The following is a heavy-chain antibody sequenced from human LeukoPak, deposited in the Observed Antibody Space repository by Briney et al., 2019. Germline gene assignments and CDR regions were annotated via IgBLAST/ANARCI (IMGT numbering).Heavy chain of an antibody. J-gene: IGHJ4*02. CDR3: ARRYYYDISGVTDY. V-gene: IGHV3-21*01. CDR1: GFTFSSYS. D-gene: IGHD3-22*01. Sequence: GGSLRLSCAASGFTFSSYSMNWVRQAPGKGLELVSSISSRSTYIYYADSVKGRFTISRDNAKNSLYLQMNSLRAEDTAVYYCARRYYYDISGVTDYWGQGTLVTVSS. CDR2: ISSRSTYI.